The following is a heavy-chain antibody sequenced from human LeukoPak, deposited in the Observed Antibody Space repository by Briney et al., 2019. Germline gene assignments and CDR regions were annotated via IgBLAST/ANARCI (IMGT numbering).Heavy chain of an antibody. CDR1: GYTSTGYY. J-gene: IGHJ4*02. Sequence: GASVKVSCKASGYTSTGYYMHWVRQAPGQGLEWMGWINPNSGGTNYAQKFQGRVTMTRDTSISTAYMELSRLRSDDTALYYCRMYNWNDDDYFDYWGQGTLVTVSS. CDR2: INPNSGGT. V-gene: IGHV1-2*02. D-gene: IGHD1-1*01. CDR3: RMYNWNDDDYFDY.